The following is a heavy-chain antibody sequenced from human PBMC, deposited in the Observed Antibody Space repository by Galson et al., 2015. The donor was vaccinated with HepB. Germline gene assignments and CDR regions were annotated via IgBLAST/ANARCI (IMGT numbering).Heavy chain of an antibody. CDR3: AHAHGGSSWYFGNNYYYGMDV. CDR1: GFSLSTSGVG. Sequence: PALVKPTQTLTLTCTFSGFSLSTSGVGVGWIRQPPGKALEWLALIYWDDDKRYSPSLKSRLTITKDTSKNQVVLTMTNMDPVDTATYYCAHAHGGSSWYFGNNYYYGMDVWGQGTTVTVSS. J-gene: IGHJ6*02. D-gene: IGHD6-13*01. CDR2: IYWDDDK. V-gene: IGHV2-5*02.